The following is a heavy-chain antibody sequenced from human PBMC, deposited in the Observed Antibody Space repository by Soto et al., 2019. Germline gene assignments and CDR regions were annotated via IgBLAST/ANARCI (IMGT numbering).Heavy chain of an antibody. J-gene: IGHJ6*02. CDR1: GGTFSSYA. Sequence: QVQLVQSGAEVKKPGSSVKVSCKASGGTFSSYAISWVRQAPGQGLEWMGGIIPIFGTANYAQKFQGRVTITADKSTSTAYMELSSLRSEDTAVYYCARLRVATIHSSYCGMDVWGQGPTVTVSS. V-gene: IGHV1-69*06. CDR3: ARLRVATIHSSYCGMDV. CDR2: IIPIFGTA. D-gene: IGHD5-12*01.